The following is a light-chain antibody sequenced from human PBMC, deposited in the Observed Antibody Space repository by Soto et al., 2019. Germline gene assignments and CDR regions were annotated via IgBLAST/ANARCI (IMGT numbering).Light chain of an antibody. CDR2: GAS. Sequence: EIVLTQFPGTFSFSPSERSTLSCGASQSVSPDYLAWYQQKPGQAPRLLIYGASIRATGIPDRFSGSGSGTDFTLTISRLEPEDFGVYYCQQYVSSPWTFGQGTKVDI. CDR1: QSVSPDY. J-gene: IGKJ1*01. CDR3: QQYVSSPWT. V-gene: IGKV3-20*01.